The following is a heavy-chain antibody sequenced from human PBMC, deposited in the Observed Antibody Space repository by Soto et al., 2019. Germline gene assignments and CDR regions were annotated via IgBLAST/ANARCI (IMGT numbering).Heavy chain of an antibody. CDR2: INSDGSST. CDR1: GFTLNSHW. Sequence: EVQLVESGGGLVQPGGSLRLSCVASGFTLNSHWMHWVRQAPGKGLVWVSRINSDGSSTSYADSVKGRFTISRDNAKTTLYLEMNSLRVEDTAVYYCAREGGPYCSSSSCQRPLNYWGQGSLVTVSS. J-gene: IGHJ4*02. V-gene: IGHV3-74*01. D-gene: IGHD2-2*01. CDR3: AREGGPYCSSSSCQRPLNY.